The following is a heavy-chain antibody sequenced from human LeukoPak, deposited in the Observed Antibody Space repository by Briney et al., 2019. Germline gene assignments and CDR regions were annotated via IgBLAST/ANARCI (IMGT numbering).Heavy chain of an antibody. CDR2: IYYSGST. J-gene: IGHJ6*02. CDR1: GGSISSYY. V-gene: IGHV4-59*08. Sequence: SETLSLTCTVSGGSISSYYWSWIRQPPGKGLEWIGYIYYSGSTNYNPSLKSRVTISVDTSKNQFSLKLSSATAADTAVYYCARLRITMVRGVDPYYYYGMDVWGQGTTVTVSS. D-gene: IGHD3-10*01. CDR3: ARLRITMVRGVDPYYYYGMDV.